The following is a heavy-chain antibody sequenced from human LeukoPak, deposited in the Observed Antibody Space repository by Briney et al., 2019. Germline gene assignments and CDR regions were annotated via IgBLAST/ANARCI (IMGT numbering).Heavy chain of an antibody. Sequence: AESLKISCKGSGYSFTNYWIGWLRQLPGGGLVWMGKIDPGDSYTTYGPSFQGHVTISADKSISTAYLQWSSLKASDTAMYYCARPDCSGGDCYLLIYWGQGTLVTVSS. D-gene: IGHD2-21*01. V-gene: IGHV5-10-1*01. CDR3: ARPDCSGGDCYLLIY. CDR1: GYSFTNYW. J-gene: IGHJ4*02. CDR2: IDPGDSYT.